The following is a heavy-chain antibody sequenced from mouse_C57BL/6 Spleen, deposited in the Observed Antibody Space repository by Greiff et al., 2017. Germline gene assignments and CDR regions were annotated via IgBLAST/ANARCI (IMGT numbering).Heavy chain of an antibody. CDR1: GYAFSSSW. V-gene: IGHV1-82*01. CDR2: IYPGDGDT. Sequence: VQLQQSGPELVKPGASVKISCKASGYAFSSSWMNWVKQRPGKGLEWIGRIYPGDGDTNYNGKFKGKATLTADKSSSTAYMQLSSLTSEDSAVYFCARRGLGQEMYYFDYWGQGTTLTVSS. J-gene: IGHJ2*01. D-gene: IGHD4-1*01. CDR3: ARRGLGQEMYYFDY.